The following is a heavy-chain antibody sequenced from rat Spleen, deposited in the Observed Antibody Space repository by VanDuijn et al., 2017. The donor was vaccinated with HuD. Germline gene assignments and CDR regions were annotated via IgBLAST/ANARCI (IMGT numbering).Heavy chain of an antibody. CDR1: GFTFSDYY. Sequence: EVQLVESDGGLVQPGRSLKLSCAASGFTFSDYYMAWVRQAPTKGLEWVATIGHDGGITYYRDSVKGRFTISRDNAKNTLYLQMDSLRSEDKATYSCASRDYWCQGVMVTVSS. CDR3: ASRDY. CDR2: IGHDGGIT. J-gene: IGHJ2*01. V-gene: IGHV5-29*01.